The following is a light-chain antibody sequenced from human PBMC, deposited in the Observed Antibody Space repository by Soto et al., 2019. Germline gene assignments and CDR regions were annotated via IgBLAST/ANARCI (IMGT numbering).Light chain of an antibody. CDR3: QQFNNWPRT. Sequence: DIQMTQSPSTLSASVGDRVTITCRASQNIGTSLAWYQQTPGKAPKLLISDASTLESGVPSRFGGSGSGTEFTLTISSLQPDDFATYYCQQFNNWPRTFGQGTKVDIK. J-gene: IGKJ1*01. CDR2: DAS. V-gene: IGKV1-5*01. CDR1: QNIGTS.